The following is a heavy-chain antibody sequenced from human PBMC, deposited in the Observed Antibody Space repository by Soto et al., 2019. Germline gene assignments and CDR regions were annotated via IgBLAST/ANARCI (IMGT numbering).Heavy chain of an antibody. Sequence: EVQLLESGGGFVQPGGSLRLSCAASGFTFSRYAMSWVRQAPGKGLAWVAAITNNGGDTYHSDSVKGRFTISRDNRKRTLYMPMDSLTAEATAIYDFTTGSASSRPHYLDFWGQGTLVTVSS. CDR2: ITNNGGDT. CDR3: TTGSASSRPHYLDF. CDR1: GFTFSRYA. V-gene: IGHV3-23*01. D-gene: IGHD6-13*01. J-gene: IGHJ4*02.